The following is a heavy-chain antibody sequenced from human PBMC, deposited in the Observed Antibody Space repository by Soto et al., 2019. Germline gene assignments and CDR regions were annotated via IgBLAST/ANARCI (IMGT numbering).Heavy chain of an antibody. CDR3: ARSSGGNFGIILERTNWFVP. Sequence: ASVKVSCKAPRDTFTSYYINWVRQAPGQGLEWMGVINPHGGSTAYAQKFKGRVTLTRDTSASTVYMEVSSLTSEDTAMYYCARSSGGNFGIILERTNWFVPWGHITLLTVSS. D-gene: IGHD3-16*01. J-gene: IGHJ5*02. V-gene: IGHV1-46*01. CDR2: INPHGGST. CDR1: RDTFTSYY.